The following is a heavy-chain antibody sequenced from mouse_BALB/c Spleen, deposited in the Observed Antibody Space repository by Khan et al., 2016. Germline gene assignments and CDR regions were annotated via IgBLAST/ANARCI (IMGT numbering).Heavy chain of an antibody. Sequence: LVKPGASVKLSCKASGYTFISYWINWIKQRPGQGLEWIGRIAPGSGSTQYNEMFKVKATLTVDTSSSTAYIQLSSLSSEDSAVFFWARGLGYVMDYWGQGTSVIVSS. V-gene: IGHV1S41*01. D-gene: IGHD4-1*01. CDR2: IAPGSGST. J-gene: IGHJ4*01. CDR1: GYTFISYW. CDR3: ARGLGYVMDY.